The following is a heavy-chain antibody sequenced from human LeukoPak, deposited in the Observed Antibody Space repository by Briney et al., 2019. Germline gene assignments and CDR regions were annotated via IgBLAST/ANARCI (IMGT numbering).Heavy chain of an antibody. CDR3: ATQRGSYLWGTDFDY. V-gene: IGHV1-2*02. CDR1: GYTFTGYY. Sequence: GASVKVSCKASGYTFTGYYMHWVRQAPGQGLEWMGWINPSSGDTKFAREFQGRVTMTRDTSISTAYMGLSRLGSDDTAVYYCATQRGSYLWGTDFDYWGQRTLVTVSS. J-gene: IGHJ4*02. D-gene: IGHD3-16*01. CDR2: INPSSGDT.